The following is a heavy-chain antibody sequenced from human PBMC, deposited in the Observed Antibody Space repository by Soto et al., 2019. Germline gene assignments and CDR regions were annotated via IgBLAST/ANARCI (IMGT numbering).Heavy chain of an antibody. D-gene: IGHD3-10*02. J-gene: IGHJ6*02. V-gene: IGHV2-5*02. CDR1: GFSLSTSGVG. Sequence: SGPTLVNPTQTLALTCTFSGFSLSTSGVGVGWIRQPPGKALEWLALIYWDDDKRYSPSLKSRLTITKDTSKNQVVLTMTNMDPVDTATYYCAHSFGVRGVITNYYYYGMDVWGQGTTVTVSS. CDR2: IYWDDDK. CDR3: AHSFGVRGVITNYYYYGMDV.